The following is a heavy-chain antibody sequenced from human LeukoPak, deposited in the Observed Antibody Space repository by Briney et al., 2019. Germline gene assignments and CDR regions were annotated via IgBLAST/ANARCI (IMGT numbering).Heavy chain of an antibody. V-gene: IGHV4-4*07. Sequence: SETLSLTCTVSGGSISSYYWSWIRQPAGKGLEWIGRIYTSGSTKYNPSLKSRVTISVDTSKNQFSLRLSSVTAADTAVYYCARGVEVVPAAPPLDVWGKGTTVTISS. CDR2: IYTSGST. CDR3: ARGVEVVPAAPPLDV. J-gene: IGHJ6*04. CDR1: GGSISSYY. D-gene: IGHD2-2*01.